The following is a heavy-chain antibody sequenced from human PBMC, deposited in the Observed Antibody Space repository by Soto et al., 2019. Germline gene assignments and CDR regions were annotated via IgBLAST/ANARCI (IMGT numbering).Heavy chain of an antibody. V-gene: IGHV4-31*03. CDR1: GGSISSGGYY. CDR3: ARSYQWLLGKGLEFAP. J-gene: IGHJ5*02. Sequence: SETLSLTCTVSGGSISSGGYYWSWIRQHPGKGLEWIGYIYYSGSTYYNPSLKSRVTISIDTSKNRFSLKLSSVTAADTAVYYCARSYQWLLGKGLEFAPWGQGTLVTVSS. D-gene: IGHD3-22*01. CDR2: IYYSGST.